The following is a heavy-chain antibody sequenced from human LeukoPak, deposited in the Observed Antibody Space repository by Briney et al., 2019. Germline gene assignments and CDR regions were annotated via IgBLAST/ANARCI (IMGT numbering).Heavy chain of an antibody. V-gene: IGHV1-2*02. D-gene: IGHD6-13*01. Sequence: ASVKVSCKASGYTFTVHYMHWVRQAPGQGLEWMGWIDAKSGGTKYAQRFQGRVTMTRDTSINTGYMELSSLTSDGTAVYYCARWRGYSSGWSGPFDDWGQGTLVTVSS. J-gene: IGHJ4*02. CDR1: GYTFTVHY. CDR2: IDAKSGGT. CDR3: ARWRGYSSGWSGPFDD.